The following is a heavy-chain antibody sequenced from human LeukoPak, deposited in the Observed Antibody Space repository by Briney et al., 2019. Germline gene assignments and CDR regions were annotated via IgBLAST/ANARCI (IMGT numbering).Heavy chain of an antibody. V-gene: IGHV4-34*01. J-gene: IGHJ4*02. CDR1: GFTFSDYY. Sequence: GSLRLSCAASGFTFSDYYMSWVRQPPGKGLEWIGEIYHSGSTNYNPSLKSRVTISVDKSKNQFSLKLSSVTAADTAVYYCARDSYYYYNSGYHLLDYWGQGTLVTVSS. D-gene: IGHD3-22*01. CDR3: ARDSYYYYNSGYHLLDY. CDR2: IYHSGST.